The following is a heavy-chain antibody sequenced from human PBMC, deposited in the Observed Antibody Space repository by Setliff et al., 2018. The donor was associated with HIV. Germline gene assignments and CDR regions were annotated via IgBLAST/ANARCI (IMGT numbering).Heavy chain of an antibody. J-gene: IGHJ3*02. CDR3: ARASVGATGLYAFDI. CDR2: IYHSGST. D-gene: IGHD1-26*01. Sequence: SETLSLTCAVSGYSISSGYYWGWIRQPPGKGLEWIGSIYHSGSTYYNPSLKSRVTISVDTSKTQFSLRLNSLTATDTALYYCARASVGATGLYAFDIWGQGTVVTVSS. CDR1: GYSISSGYY. V-gene: IGHV4-38-2*01.